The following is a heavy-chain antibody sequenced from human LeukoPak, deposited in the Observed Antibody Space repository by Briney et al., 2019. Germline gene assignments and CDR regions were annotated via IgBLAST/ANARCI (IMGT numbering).Heavy chain of an antibody. D-gene: IGHD2-2*02. V-gene: IGHV1-46*01. Sequence: ASVKVSCKASGYTFTSYYMHWVRQAPGQGLEWMGIINPSGGSTSYAQKFQDRVTMTRDTSTSTVYTELSSLRSEDTAVYYCAREPVPAAILSYYYMDVWGKGTTVTVSS. CDR1: GYTFTSYY. CDR2: INPSGGST. CDR3: AREPVPAAILSYYYMDV. J-gene: IGHJ6*03.